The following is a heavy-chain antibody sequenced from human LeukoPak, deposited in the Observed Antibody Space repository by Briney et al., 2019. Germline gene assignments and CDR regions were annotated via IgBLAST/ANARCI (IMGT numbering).Heavy chain of an antibody. Sequence: HPGGSLRLSCAASGFTFSSYAMHWVRQAPGKGLEWVAVKSYDGSNKYYADSVKGRFTISRDNSKNTLYLQMNSLRAEDTAVYYCARPDSSGYPYYYGMDVWGQGTTVTVSS. V-gene: IGHV3-30*04. CDR1: GFTFSSYA. D-gene: IGHD3-22*01. J-gene: IGHJ6*02. CDR3: ARPDSSGYPYYYGMDV. CDR2: KSYDGSNK.